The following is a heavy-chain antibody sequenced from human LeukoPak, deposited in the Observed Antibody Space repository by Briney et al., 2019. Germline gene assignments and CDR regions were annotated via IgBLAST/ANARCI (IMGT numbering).Heavy chain of an antibody. V-gene: IGHV4-39*01. Sequence: SETLSLTCTVSGGSIGSSSYYWGWIRQPPGKGLEWIGSIYYSGSTYYNPSLKSRVTISVDTSKNQFSLKLSSVTAADTAVYYCAREWELLLDYRGQGTLVTVSS. CDR2: IYYSGST. CDR1: GGSIGSSSYY. D-gene: IGHD1-26*01. J-gene: IGHJ4*02. CDR3: AREWELLLDY.